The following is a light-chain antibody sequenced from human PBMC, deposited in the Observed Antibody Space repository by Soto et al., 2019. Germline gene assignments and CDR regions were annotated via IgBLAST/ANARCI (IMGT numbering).Light chain of an antibody. Sequence: ASQSISTWLAWYQQKPGKAPKVLIYEASKFESGVPSRFSRRSRQTECTATTSCLSWEQSATYFGQQSKRSLTFGPGTRLEIK. V-gene: IGKV1-5*01. CDR2: EAS. J-gene: IGKJ5*01. CDR3: QQSKRSLT. CDR1: QSISTW.